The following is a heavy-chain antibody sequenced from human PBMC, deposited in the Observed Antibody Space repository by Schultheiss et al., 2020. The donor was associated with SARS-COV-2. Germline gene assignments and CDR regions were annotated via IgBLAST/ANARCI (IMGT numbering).Heavy chain of an antibody. CDR3: ARVARGRTYYDYVWGSVDY. CDR2: IVPIFGTT. D-gene: IGHD3-16*01. V-gene: IGHV1-69*06. J-gene: IGHJ4*02. Sequence: SVKVSCKASGGTFSSYAISWVRQAPGQGLEWMGGIVPIFGTTNYAQKFQGRVTITADKSTSTAYMELSSLRSEDTAVYYCARVARGRTYYDYVWGSVDYWGQGTLVTVSS. CDR1: GGTFSSYA.